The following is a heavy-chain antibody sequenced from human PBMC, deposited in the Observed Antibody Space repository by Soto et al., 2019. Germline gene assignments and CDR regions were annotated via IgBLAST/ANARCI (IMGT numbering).Heavy chain of an antibody. J-gene: IGHJ4*02. CDR3: ARQIYDYATAPNFHYYFDS. CDR1: GYSFAGYW. Sequence: GESLKISCKGSGYSFAGYWITWVRQKPGKGLEWMGRIDPSDSQTYYSPSFRGHVTISVTKSITTVFLQWSSLRASDTAMYYCARQIYDYATAPNFHYYFDSWGQGTPVTVSS. CDR2: IDPSDSQT. D-gene: IGHD3-10*01. V-gene: IGHV5-10-1*01.